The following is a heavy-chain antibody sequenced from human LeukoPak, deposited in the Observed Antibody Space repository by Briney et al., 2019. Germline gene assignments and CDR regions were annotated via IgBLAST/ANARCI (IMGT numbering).Heavy chain of an antibody. V-gene: IGHV4-61*02. Sequence: SETLSLTCTVSGGSISSGSYYWSWIRQPAGKGLEWIGRIYTSGSTNYNPSLKSRVTISVDTSKNQFSLKLSSVTAADTAVYYCARFSVEGYYFDYWGQGTLVTVSS. CDR1: GGSISSGSYY. CDR3: ARFSVEGYYFDY. D-gene: IGHD5-24*01. J-gene: IGHJ4*02. CDR2: IYTSGST.